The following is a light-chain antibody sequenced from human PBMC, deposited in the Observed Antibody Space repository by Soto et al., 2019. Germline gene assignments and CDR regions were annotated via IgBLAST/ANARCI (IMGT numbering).Light chain of an antibody. V-gene: IGLV2-23*01. Sequence: QSVLTQPASVSGSPGQSITISCTGTSSDVGSYNLVSWYQQHPGKAPKLMIYESSKRPSGVSNRFSGSKSGNTASLTISGLQAEDEADYYCRSYAGSSTLVFGGGTKLTVL. CDR3: RSYAGSSTLV. CDR2: ESS. J-gene: IGLJ2*01. CDR1: SSDVGSYNL.